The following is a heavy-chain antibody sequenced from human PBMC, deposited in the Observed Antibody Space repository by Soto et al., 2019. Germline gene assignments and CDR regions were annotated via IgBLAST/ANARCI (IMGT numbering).Heavy chain of an antibody. Sequence: PGGSLRLSCAASGFTFGTYWMNWVRQAPGKGLEWVANIKEDGSEKYYVDSVKGRFTIARDNGQNSLSLQINSLRVEDTAVYYCVRELGLAYWGQGALVTVSS. J-gene: IGHJ4*02. CDR3: VRELGLAY. V-gene: IGHV3-7*03. D-gene: IGHD7-27*01. CDR1: GFTFGTYW. CDR2: IKEDGSEK.